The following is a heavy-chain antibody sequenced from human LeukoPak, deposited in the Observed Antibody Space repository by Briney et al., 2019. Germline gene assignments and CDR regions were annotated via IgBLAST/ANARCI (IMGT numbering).Heavy chain of an antibody. J-gene: IGHJ4*02. Sequence: SETLSLTCTVSGGSISSYYWSRIRQPAGKGLEWIGRIYTSGSTNYNPSLKSRVTMSVDTSKNQFSLKLSSVTAADTAVYYCAREGYSYGYPSTFDYWGQGTLVTVSS. CDR3: AREGYSYGYPSTFDY. CDR2: IYTSGST. CDR1: GGSISSYY. D-gene: IGHD5-18*01. V-gene: IGHV4-4*07.